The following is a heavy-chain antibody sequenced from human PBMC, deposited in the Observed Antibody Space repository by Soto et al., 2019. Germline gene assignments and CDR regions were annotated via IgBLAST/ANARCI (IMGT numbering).Heavy chain of an antibody. CDR2: ISYDGSHK. D-gene: IGHD1-26*01. CDR3: ATSASSDH. J-gene: IGHJ4*02. V-gene: IGHV3-30*03. CDR1: GFLFDTYG. Sequence: VQLVESGGGVVQPGRSLRLSGVASGFLFDTYGMHWVRQTPGKGLEWVAIISYDGSHKEYADSVKGRFAISRDNSENTLYLQMNNLGVEDTALYYCATSASSDHWGQGTQVTVSS.